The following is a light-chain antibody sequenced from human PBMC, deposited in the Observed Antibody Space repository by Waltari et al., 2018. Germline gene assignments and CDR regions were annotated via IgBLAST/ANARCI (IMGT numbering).Light chain of an antibody. V-gene: IGKV3-15*01. CDR2: GAS. CDR1: QGISSN. J-gene: IGKJ4*01. Sequence: EIVMTQSPVTLSVSPGERATLSCRASQGISSNLAWYQQKPGQFPRPLIHGASPRATGIPARFSGSGSGTDFTLTISSLQSEDFAVYFCQQYNTWPTFGGGTKVEIK. CDR3: QQYNTWPT.